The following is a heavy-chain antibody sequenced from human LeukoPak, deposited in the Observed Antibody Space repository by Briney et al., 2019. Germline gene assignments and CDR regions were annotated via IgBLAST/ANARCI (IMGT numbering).Heavy chain of an antibody. CDR3: ARVSLAARPDY. CDR2: IYYSGST. V-gene: IGHV4-39*01. CDR1: GGSISSSSYY. J-gene: IGHJ4*02. Sequence: NPSKTLSLTCTVSGGSISSSSYYWGWIRQPPGKGLEWIGSIYYSGSTYYNPSLKSRVTISVDTSKNQFSLKLSSVTAADTAVYYCARVSLAARPDYWGQGTLVTVSS. D-gene: IGHD6-6*01.